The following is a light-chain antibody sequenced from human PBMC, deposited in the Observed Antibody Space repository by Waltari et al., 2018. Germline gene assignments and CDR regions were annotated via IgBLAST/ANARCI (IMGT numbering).Light chain of an antibody. J-gene: IGKJ4*01. CDR3: QQRYA. Sequence: DIQMTQSPSSLSASVGDRVTITCRASQRINRNLNWYQHKPGSVPKLLIYAAFGLQTGVPSRFSGSGSGTDFTLTISTLEPEDFGVYYCQQRYAFGGGTKVEI. V-gene: IGKV1-39*01. CDR2: AAF. CDR1: QRINRN.